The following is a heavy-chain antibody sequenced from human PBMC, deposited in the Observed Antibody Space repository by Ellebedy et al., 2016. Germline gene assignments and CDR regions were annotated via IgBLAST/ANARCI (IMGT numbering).Heavy chain of an antibody. CDR1: GFSFSSYG. CDR3: AREGGIFGLDY. CDR2: IWYDGSNK. J-gene: IGHJ4*02. V-gene: IGHV3-33*01. Sequence: GGSLRLSXAASGFSFSSYGMYWVRQAPGKGLEWVAVIWYDGSNKYYADSVKGRFTTSRDNSKNTLYLQMNSLRAEDTALYYCAREGGIFGLDYWGQGTLVTVSS. D-gene: IGHD3-3*02.